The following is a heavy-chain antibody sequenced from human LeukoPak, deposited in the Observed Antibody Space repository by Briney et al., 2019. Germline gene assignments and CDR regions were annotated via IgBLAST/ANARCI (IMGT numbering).Heavy chain of an antibody. D-gene: IGHD5-24*01. Sequence: SETLSLTCTVSGYSISSGYYWGWIRQPPGKGLEWIGSIYHSGSTYYNPSLKSRVTISVDTSKNQFSLNLRSVTAADTAVYYCARGEGYNRFWGQGTLVTVSS. CDR1: GYSISSGYY. CDR2: IYHSGST. J-gene: IGHJ4*02. V-gene: IGHV4-38-2*02. CDR3: ARGEGYNRF.